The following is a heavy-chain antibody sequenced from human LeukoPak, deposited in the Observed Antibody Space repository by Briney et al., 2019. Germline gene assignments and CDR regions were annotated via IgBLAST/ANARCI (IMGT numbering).Heavy chain of an antibody. V-gene: IGHV4-61*01. J-gene: IGHJ1*01. Sequence: SETLSLTCTVSGASVSGGSYYWSWVRQPLGKGLEWIGYVYHSGATKYSPALETRVAMSVDTSRNQFSLRLSSVTAADTAMYYCARGIAVAGAEFFQVWGRGTLVAVSP. CDR3: ARGIAVAGAEFFQV. CDR1: GASVSGGSYY. CDR2: VYHSGAT. D-gene: IGHD6-19*01.